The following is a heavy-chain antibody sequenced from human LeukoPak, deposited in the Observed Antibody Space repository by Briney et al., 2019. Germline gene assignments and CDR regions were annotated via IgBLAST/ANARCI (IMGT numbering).Heavy chain of an antibody. Sequence: EASVKVSRKASGYTFTGYYMHWVRQAPGQGLEWMGWINPNSGGTNYAQKFQGRVTMTRDTSISTAYMELSRLRSDDTAVYYCASRRWLQSQFDYWGQGTLVTVSS. CDR3: ASRRWLQSQFDY. D-gene: IGHD5-24*01. J-gene: IGHJ4*02. V-gene: IGHV1-2*02. CDR2: INPNSGGT. CDR1: GYTFTGYY.